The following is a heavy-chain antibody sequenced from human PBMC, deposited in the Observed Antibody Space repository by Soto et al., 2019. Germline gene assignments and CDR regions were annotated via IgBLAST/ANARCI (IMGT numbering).Heavy chain of an antibody. V-gene: IGHV1-8*01. J-gene: IGHJ5*02. CDR2: MNPNSGNT. D-gene: IGHD6-19*01. Sequence: QVQLVQSGAEVKKPGASVKVSCKASGYTFTSYDINCVRQATGQGLEWMGWMNPNSGNTGYAQKIQGRVTMTRNTSISTAYMELSSLRSEDTAVYYCARGSDSSGCSDTWGQGTLVTVSS. CDR1: GYTFTSYD. CDR3: ARGSDSSGCSDT.